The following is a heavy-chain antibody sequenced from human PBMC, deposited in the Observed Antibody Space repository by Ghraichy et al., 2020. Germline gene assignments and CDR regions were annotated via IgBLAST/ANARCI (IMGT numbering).Heavy chain of an antibody. CDR3: ARDSGSSWYYFDY. CDR1: GFTFSSYS. J-gene: IGHJ4*02. D-gene: IGHD6-13*01. V-gene: IGHV3-48*02. CDR2: ISVGSSSTI. Sequence: GESLNISCAASGFTFSSYSMNWVRQAPGKGLEWVSYISVGSSSTIYYADSVKGRFTISRDNAKNSLYLQMNSLRDEDTAVYYCARDSGSSWYYFDYWGQGTLGTVSS.